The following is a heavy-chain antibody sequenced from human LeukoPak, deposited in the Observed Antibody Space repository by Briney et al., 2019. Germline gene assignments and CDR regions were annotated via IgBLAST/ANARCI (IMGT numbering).Heavy chain of an antibody. Sequence: ASVKVSCKASGGTFSSYAISWVRQAPGQGLEWMGGIIPIFGTANYAQKFQGRLTITADESTSPAYMELSSLRSEDTAVYYCASDRGGGSYDSGAFDIWGQGTMVTVSS. D-gene: IGHD1-26*01. CDR1: GGTFSSYA. V-gene: IGHV1-69*01. CDR3: ASDRGGGSYDSGAFDI. CDR2: IIPIFGTA. J-gene: IGHJ3*02.